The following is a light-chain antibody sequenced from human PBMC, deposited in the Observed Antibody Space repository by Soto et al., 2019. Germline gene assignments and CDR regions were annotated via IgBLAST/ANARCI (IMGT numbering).Light chain of an antibody. J-gene: IGKJ1*01. Sequence: DIQMTQSASSLSVSVGDRVTIAWRASQGIRTDLAWYQQKPAKAPKRLIFDASALQSGVPSRFSGSGSATDFTLTISSLQPEDIATYFCLQQNTDRPWTFGRGTKVDIK. CDR3: LQQNTDRPWT. CDR1: QGIRTD. CDR2: DAS. V-gene: IGKV1-17*01.